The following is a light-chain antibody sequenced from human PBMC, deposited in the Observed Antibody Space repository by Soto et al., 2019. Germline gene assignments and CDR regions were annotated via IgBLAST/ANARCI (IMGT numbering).Light chain of an antibody. Sequence: QSVLTQPRSVSGSPGQSVTISCTGTSSDVGGYNYVSWYQQHPGKAPKLMIYDVSKRPSGVPDRFSGSKSGNTASPTISGLQAEDEADYYCCSYAGSHYVFGTGTKVTVL. CDR3: CSYAGSHYV. CDR1: SSDVGGYNY. J-gene: IGLJ1*01. CDR2: DVS. V-gene: IGLV2-11*01.